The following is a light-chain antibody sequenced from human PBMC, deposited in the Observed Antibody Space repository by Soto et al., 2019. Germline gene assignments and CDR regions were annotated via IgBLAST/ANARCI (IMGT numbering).Light chain of an antibody. CDR3: QQSYSTLT. J-gene: IGKJ3*01. V-gene: IGKV1-39*01. Sequence: DIQMTQSPSSLPASVGDRVTITCRTSQSISDYLNWYQHKPGKAPKLLIYAASSLKSGVPSRFIGSGSPTDFTLNISSLQPEDFATYYCQQSYSTLTVGPRTKVDIK. CDR2: AAS. CDR1: QSISDY.